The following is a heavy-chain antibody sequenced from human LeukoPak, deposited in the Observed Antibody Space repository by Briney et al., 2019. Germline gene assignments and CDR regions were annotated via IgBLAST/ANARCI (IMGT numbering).Heavy chain of an antibody. CDR3: VRDDRNSYYDY. J-gene: IGHJ4*02. V-gene: IGHV3-7*01. CDR2: IRDDGSDS. Sequence: PVGSLRLSCVGSGFTFSAYWMTWVRQAPGKGLEWVANIRDDGSDSYYVGSVKGRFTISRDNAKNSLYLQMNSLRAEDTAVYYCVRDDRNSYYDYWGQGTLVTVSS. CDR1: GFTFSAYW. D-gene: IGHD2-21*01.